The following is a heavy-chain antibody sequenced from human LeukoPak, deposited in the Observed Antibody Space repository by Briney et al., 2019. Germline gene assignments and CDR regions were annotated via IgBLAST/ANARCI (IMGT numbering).Heavy chain of an antibody. D-gene: IGHD2-2*01. Sequence: GGSLRLSCAASGFTFSSYAMSWVRQAPGKGLEWVSAISGSGGSTYYADSVKGRFTISRDNSKSTLYLQMNSLRAEDTAVYYCANPFSTPRSNYYIDVWGKGATVTVSS. CDR1: GFTFSSYA. CDR2: ISGSGGST. J-gene: IGHJ6*03. CDR3: ANPFSTPRSNYYIDV. V-gene: IGHV3-23*01.